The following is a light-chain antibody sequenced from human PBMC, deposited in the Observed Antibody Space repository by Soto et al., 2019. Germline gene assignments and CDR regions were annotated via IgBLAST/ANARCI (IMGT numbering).Light chain of an antibody. CDR3: QQYCSSPLT. Sequence: EIVLTQSPGTLSLSPGERATLSCRASQSVSSSYLAWYQQKPGQAPRLLIYGASSRATGIPDRFRGSGSGTDLTLTISRLEPEYFAVYYCQQYCSSPLTFGGGTKVEIK. CDR2: GAS. V-gene: IGKV3-20*01. J-gene: IGKJ4*01. CDR1: QSVSSSY.